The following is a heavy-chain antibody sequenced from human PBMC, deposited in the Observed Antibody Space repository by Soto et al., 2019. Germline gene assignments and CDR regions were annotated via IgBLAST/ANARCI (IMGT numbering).Heavy chain of an antibody. J-gene: IGHJ6*02. Sequence: QVQLVQSGAEVKKPGASVKVSCKASGYTFTSYDINWVRQATGQGLEWMGWMNPNSGNTGYAQKSQGRATMTRNTSRSRAYMELSSLRSGATAVYYCFSRPPPCYGGKVRGVIYGMDVSGQGATVTVSS. V-gene: IGHV1-8*01. CDR3: FSRPPPCYGGKVRGVIYGMDV. CDR2: MNPNSGNT. D-gene: IGHD3-10*01. CDR1: GYTFTSYD.